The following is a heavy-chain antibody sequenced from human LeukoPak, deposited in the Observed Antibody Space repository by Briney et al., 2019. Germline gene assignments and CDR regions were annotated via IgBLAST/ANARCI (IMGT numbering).Heavy chain of an antibody. D-gene: IGHD6-19*01. CDR3: AKDRLAVAGMGGNYFDY. J-gene: IGHJ4*02. CDR2: IRYDGSNK. V-gene: IGHV3-30*02. CDR1: GFTFSSNW. Sequence: GGSLRLSCAASGFTFSSNWMHWVRQAPGKGLEWVAFIRYDGSNKYYADSVKGRFTISRDNSKNTLYLQMNSLRAEDTAVYYCAKDRLAVAGMGGNYFDYWGQGTLVTVSS.